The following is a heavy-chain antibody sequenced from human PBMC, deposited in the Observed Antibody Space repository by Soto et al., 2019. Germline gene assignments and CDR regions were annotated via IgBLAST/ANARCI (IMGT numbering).Heavy chain of an antibody. Sequence: QLQLQESGPGLVKPSETLSLTCTVSGGSISSSSYYWGWIRQPPGKGLEWIGSIYYSGSTYYNPSLKRRVTISVDTSKNQFSLKLSSVTAADTAVYYCARHNHYDFWSGYYTYFDYWGQGTLVTVSS. V-gene: IGHV4-39*01. CDR1: GGSISSSSYY. D-gene: IGHD3-3*01. J-gene: IGHJ4*02. CDR3: ARHNHYDFWSGYYTYFDY. CDR2: IYYSGST.